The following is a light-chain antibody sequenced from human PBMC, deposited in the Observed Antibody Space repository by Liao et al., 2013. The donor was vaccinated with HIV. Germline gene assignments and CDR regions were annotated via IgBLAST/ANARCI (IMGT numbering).Light chain of an antibody. CDR3: QAWDSSTFYV. J-gene: IGLJ1*01. Sequence: SYELIQPPSVSVSPGQTASITCSGDKVGDKYVSWYQRKPGQSPVLVIYQDNKRPSGIPERFSGSNSGNTATLTISGTQAMDEADYYCQAWDSSTFYVFGTGTKVTVL. V-gene: IGLV3-1*01. CDR1: KVGDKY. CDR2: QDN.